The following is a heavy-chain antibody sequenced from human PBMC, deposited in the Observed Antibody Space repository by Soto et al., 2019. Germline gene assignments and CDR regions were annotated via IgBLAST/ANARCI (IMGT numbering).Heavy chain of an antibody. Sequence: EVQLLESGGGLVQPGGSLRLSCAVSELNFTSLHLSWVRQPPGKGLEWVSAIQGSDLNTYYADSVRGRFTISRDISKNTFFLQMNCLSAEDTAVYFCVTHSWNYWGQGTLVTVSS. J-gene: IGHJ4*02. CDR2: IQGSDLNT. D-gene: IGHD1-1*01. V-gene: IGHV3-23*01. CDR1: ELNFTSLH. CDR3: VTHSWNY.